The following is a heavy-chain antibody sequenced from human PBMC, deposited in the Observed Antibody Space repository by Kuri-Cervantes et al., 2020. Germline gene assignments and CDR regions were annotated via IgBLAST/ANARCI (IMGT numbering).Heavy chain of an antibody. Sequence: LSLTCAASGFTFSSYGMHWVRQAPGKGLEWVAVIWYDGSNKYYADSVKGRSTISRDNSKNTLYLQMNSLRAEDTAVYYCARASEEGAFDYWGQGTLVTVSS. CDR1: GFTFSSYG. CDR2: IWYDGSNK. CDR3: ARASEEGAFDY. V-gene: IGHV3-33*01. J-gene: IGHJ4*02. D-gene: IGHD3-16*01.